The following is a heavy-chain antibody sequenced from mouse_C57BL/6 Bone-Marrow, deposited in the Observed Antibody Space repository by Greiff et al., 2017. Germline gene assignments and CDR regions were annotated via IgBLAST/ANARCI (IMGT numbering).Heavy chain of an antibody. Sequence: DVKLQESVAELVRPGASVKLSCTASGFNIKNTYMHWVKQRPEQGLEWIGRIDPANGNTKYAPKFQGKATITADTSSNTAYLQLSSLTSEDTAIYYCATYYGSSYDFDYWGQGTTLTVSS. CDR3: ATYYGSSYDFDY. V-gene: IGHV14-3*01. CDR1: GFNIKNTY. CDR2: IDPANGNT. J-gene: IGHJ2*01. D-gene: IGHD1-1*01.